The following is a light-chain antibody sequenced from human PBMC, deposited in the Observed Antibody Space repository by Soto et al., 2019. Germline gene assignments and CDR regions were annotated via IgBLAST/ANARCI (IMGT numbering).Light chain of an antibody. CDR2: SNN. J-gene: IGLJ1*01. V-gene: IGLV1-44*01. CDR3: ATWDDSLNVFYV. Sequence: QSALTQPPSASGAPGQRVTISCFGSNSNIGSNVVNWYQQLPGSAPRFLISSNNHRPSGVPDRFSASKSGTSASLAISGLQSEDEGEYYCATWDDSLNVFYVFGTGTKVTVL. CDR1: NSNIGSNV.